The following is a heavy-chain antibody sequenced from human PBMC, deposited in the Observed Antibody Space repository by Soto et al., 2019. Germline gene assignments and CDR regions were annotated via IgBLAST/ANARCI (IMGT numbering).Heavy chain of an antibody. V-gene: IGHV5-51*01. CDR2: IYPADSET. Sequence: GEALKISCKGSGYSFFSHWIGWVRQMPGKGLEWVVIIYPADSETRYSPSFQGKVTISVDKSINNAYLQWSSLKASDTAMYYCARRPWRRGYYHXWGQVTTVTVSX. D-gene: IGHD3-22*01. CDR3: ARRPWRRGYYHX. J-gene: IGHJ4*02. CDR1: GYSFFSHW.